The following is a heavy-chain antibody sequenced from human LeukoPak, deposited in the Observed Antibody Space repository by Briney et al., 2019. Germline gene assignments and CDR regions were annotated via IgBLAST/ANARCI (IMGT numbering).Heavy chain of an antibody. J-gene: IGHJ4*02. CDR3: ARSDGGNSLGYFDY. D-gene: IGHD4-23*01. V-gene: IGHV4-59*01. CDR2: IYYSGST. CDR1: GGSISSYY. Sequence: SETLSLTCTVSGGSISSYYWSWIRHPPGKGLEWIGYIYYSGSTNYNPSLKSRVTISVDTSKNQFSLKLSSVTAADTAVYYCARSDGGNSLGYFDYWGQGTLVTASS.